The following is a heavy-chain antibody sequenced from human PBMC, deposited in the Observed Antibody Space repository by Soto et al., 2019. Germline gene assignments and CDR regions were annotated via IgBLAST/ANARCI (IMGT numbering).Heavy chain of an antibody. CDR2: INHSGST. J-gene: IGHJ6*02. V-gene: IGHV4-34*01. CDR3: ASLSFTGDLDV. CDR1: GGSFSGYY. D-gene: IGHD7-27*01. Sequence: SETLSLTCAVYGGSFSGYYWTWIRQPPGTGLEWIGEINHSGSTNYNPSLKSRVTISVDTSKNQFSLKLTSVTAADTAVYYCASLSFTGDLDVWGPGTTVTVSS.